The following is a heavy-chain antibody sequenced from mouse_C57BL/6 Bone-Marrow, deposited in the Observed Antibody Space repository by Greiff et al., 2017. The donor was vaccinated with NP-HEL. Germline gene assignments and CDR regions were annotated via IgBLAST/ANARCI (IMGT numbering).Heavy chain of an antibody. CDR2: INPNNGGT. V-gene: IGHV1-22*01. CDR1: GYTFTDYN. J-gene: IGHJ3*01. D-gene: IGHD2-5*01. Sequence: VQLKESGPELVKPGASVKMSCKASGYTFTDYNMHWVKQSHGKSLEWIGYINPNNGGTSYNQKFKGKATLTVNKSSSTAYMELRSLTSEDSAVYYCASAYYSNYVAYWGQGTLVTVSA. CDR3: ASAYYSNYVAY.